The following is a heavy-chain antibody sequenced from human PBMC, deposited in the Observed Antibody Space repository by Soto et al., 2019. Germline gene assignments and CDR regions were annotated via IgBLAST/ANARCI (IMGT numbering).Heavy chain of an antibody. D-gene: IGHD3-3*01. V-gene: IGHV3-30-3*01. Sequence: PGGSLRLSCAASGFTFSSYAMHWVRQAPGKGLEWVAVISYDGSNKYYADSVKGRFTISRDNSKNTLYLQMNSLRAEDTAVYYCAREYDFWSGSPSFKSSDYYYYGMDVWGQGTTVTVSS. CDR1: GFTFSSYA. J-gene: IGHJ6*01. CDR3: AREYDFWSGSPSFKSSDYYYYGMDV. CDR2: ISYDGSNK.